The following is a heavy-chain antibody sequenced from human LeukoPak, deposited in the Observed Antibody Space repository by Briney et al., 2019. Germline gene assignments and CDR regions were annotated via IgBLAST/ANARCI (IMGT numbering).Heavy chain of an antibody. J-gene: IGHJ4*02. CDR2: INPDGSQK. D-gene: IGHD5-24*01. Sequence: PGGSLRLSCEASGFSFSRNWMSWVRQAPGKGLEWVANINPDGSQKYYVDSVKGRFTISRDNTKSSLYLQMNSLGAEDTAVYYCARLLGTATIFDYWGQGTLVTVSP. V-gene: IGHV3-7*01. CDR1: GFSFSRNW. CDR3: ARLLGTATIFDY.